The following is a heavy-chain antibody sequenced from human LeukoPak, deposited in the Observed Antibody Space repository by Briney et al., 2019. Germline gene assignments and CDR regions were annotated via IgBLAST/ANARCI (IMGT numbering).Heavy chain of an antibody. D-gene: IGHD6-19*01. J-gene: IGHJ4*02. Sequence: GGSLTLSCAASVFTLSSYWMSWVRQATGEGLEWVANIKQGGNEKYYVDSVSSRFTISRDNAHKSLHLQMNSLRAEDTAVYFCARDRGSGWFPYWGQGTLVTVSS. CDR1: VFTLSSYW. CDR3: ARDRGSGWFPY. CDR2: IKQGGNEK. V-gene: IGHV3-7*04.